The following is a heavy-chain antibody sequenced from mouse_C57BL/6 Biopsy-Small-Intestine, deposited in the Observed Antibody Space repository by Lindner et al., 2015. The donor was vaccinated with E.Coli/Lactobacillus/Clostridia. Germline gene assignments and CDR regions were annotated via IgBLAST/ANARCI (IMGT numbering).Heavy chain of an antibody. CDR2: ISPSGDFT. Sequence: SVKVSCKASGYSITSYYMHWVRQAPGQGLEWMGLISPSGDFTTDAQKFQGRVSMTRDTSTSTVYMEVSSLRSEDTAVYYCARELGKTYYFDYWGQGTLVTVSS. V-gene: IGHV1-59*01. CDR1: GYSITSYY. CDR3: ARELGKTYYFDY. J-gene: IGHJ2*01. D-gene: IGHD4-1*01.